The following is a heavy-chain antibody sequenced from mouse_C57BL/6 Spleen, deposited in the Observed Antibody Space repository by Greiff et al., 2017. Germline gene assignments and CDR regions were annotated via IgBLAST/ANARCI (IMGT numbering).Heavy chain of an antibody. CDR2: INPSSGYT. J-gene: IGHJ4*01. CDR3: ARDDYVVYAMDY. D-gene: IGHD2-4*01. CDR1: GYTFTSYT. V-gene: IGHV1-4*01. Sequence: VQLQQSGAELARPGASVKMSCKASGYTFTSYTMHWVKQRPGQGLEWIGYINPSSGYTKYNQKFKDKATLTADKSSSPAYMQLSSLTSEDSAVYYCARDDYVVYAMDYWGQGTSVTVSS.